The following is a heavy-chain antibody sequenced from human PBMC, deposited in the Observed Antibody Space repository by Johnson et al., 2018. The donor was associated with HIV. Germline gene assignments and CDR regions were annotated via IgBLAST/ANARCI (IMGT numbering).Heavy chain of an antibody. CDR2: ISYDGSNK. CDR1: GFTFSSYA. CDR3: ARDRGSSSLDAFDI. V-gene: IGHV3-30*11. Sequence: QVLLVESGGGVVQPGGSLRLSCAASGFTFSSYAMHWVRQAPGKGLEWVAVISYDGSNKYYADSVKGRFTISRDNSKNTLYLQMNSLRAEDTAVYYCARDRGSSSLDAFDIWGQGTMVTVSS. D-gene: IGHD6-6*01. J-gene: IGHJ3*02.